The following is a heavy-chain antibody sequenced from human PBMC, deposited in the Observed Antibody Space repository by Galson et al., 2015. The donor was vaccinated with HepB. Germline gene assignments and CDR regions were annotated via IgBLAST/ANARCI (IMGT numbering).Heavy chain of an antibody. CDR3: AKDIAARPIYIYYYYYGMDV. Sequence: SLRLSCAASGFTFDDYTMHWVRQAPGKGLEWVSLISWDGGSTYYADSVKGRFTISRDNSKNSLYLQMNSLRTEDTALYYCAKDIAARPIYIYYYYYGMDVWGQGTTVTVSS. CDR2: ISWDGGST. J-gene: IGHJ6*02. CDR1: GFTFDDYT. D-gene: IGHD6-6*01. V-gene: IGHV3-43*01.